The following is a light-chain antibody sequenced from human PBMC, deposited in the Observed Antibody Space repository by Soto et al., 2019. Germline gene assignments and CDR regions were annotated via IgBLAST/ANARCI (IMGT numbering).Light chain of an antibody. Sequence: EIVLTQSPDTLSLSPGERATLSCRASQSVSSSYLAWYQQKPGQAPRLLIYGASSRATGIPDRFSGSKSGTDXTLTISRLEPEDFAVYYCQPYTSSPLTFGGGTKVEIK. V-gene: IGKV3-20*01. CDR1: QSVSSSY. CDR2: GAS. CDR3: QPYTSSPLT. J-gene: IGKJ4*01.